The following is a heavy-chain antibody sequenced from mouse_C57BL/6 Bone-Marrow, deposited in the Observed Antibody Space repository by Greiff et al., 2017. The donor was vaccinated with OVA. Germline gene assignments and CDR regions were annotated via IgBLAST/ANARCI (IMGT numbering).Heavy chain of an antibody. V-gene: IGHV5-6*02. CDR3: ARQSPHYYGSSYDAMDY. CDR2: ISSGGSYT. J-gene: IGHJ4*01. Sequence: EVTLVESGGDLVKPGGSLKLSCAASGFTFSSYGMSWVRQTPDKRLEWVATISSGGSYTYYPDSVKGRFTISRDNAKNTLYLQMSSLKSEDTAMYYCARQSPHYYGSSYDAMDYWGQGTSVTVSS. D-gene: IGHD1-1*01. CDR1: GFTFSSYG.